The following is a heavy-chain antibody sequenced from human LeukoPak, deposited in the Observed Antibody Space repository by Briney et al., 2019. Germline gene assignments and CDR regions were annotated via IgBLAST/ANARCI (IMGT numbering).Heavy chain of an antibody. J-gene: IGHJ5*02. CDR1: GGSISNYY. CDR2: IYTSGST. Sequence: SETLSLTCTVSGGSISNYYWNWIRQPAGKGLEWIGRIYTSGSTNYNPSLKSRVTMSVDTSENQFSLKLSSVTSADTAVYYCARADGYSYWFDPWGQGTLVTVSS. V-gene: IGHV4-4*07. D-gene: IGHD5-18*01. CDR3: ARADGYSYWFDP.